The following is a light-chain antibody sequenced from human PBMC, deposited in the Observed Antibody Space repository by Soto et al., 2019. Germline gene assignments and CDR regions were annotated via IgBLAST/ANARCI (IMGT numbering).Light chain of an antibody. Sequence: QSVLTQPASVSGSPGQSITISCTRTSSDVGRYNLVSWYQQHPGKAPKVMIYEVSKRPSEVSNRFSGSKSGNTASLTISGLQAEAEADYYCCSDGGSYVFGTGTKLTVL. CDR2: EVS. CDR3: CSDGGSYV. V-gene: IGLV2-23*02. J-gene: IGLJ1*01. CDR1: SSDVGRYNL.